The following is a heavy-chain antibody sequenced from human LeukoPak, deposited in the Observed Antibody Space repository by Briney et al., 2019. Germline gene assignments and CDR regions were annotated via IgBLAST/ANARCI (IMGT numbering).Heavy chain of an antibody. CDR3: ARRVGGGTFDP. Sequence: GGSLRLSCAASGFTFSSYGMHWVRQAPGKGLEWVAVISYDGSNKYYADSVKGRFTISRDNSKNTLYLQMNSLRAEDTAVYYCARRVGGGTFDPWGQGTLVTVSS. CDR2: ISYDGSNK. V-gene: IGHV3-30*03. CDR1: GFTFSSYG. J-gene: IGHJ5*02. D-gene: IGHD3-16*01.